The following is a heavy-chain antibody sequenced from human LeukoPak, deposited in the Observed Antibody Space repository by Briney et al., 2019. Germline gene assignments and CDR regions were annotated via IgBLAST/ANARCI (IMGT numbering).Heavy chain of an antibody. CDR3: ARDFRLWHNWPYYYYGMDV. Sequence: GRSLRLSCAASGFTFSSYGMHWVRQAPGKGLEWVAVIWYDGGNKYYADSVKGRFTISRDNSKNTLYLQMNSLRAEDTAVYYCARDFRLWHNWPYYYYGMDVWGQGTTVTVSS. J-gene: IGHJ6*02. CDR2: IWYDGGNK. CDR1: GFTFSSYG. V-gene: IGHV3-33*01. D-gene: IGHD5-18*01.